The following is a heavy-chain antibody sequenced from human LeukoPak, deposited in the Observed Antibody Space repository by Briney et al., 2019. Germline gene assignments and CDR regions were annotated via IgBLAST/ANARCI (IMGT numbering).Heavy chain of an antibody. D-gene: IGHD3-22*01. CDR2: IYTSGST. Sequence: SETLSLTCTVSGGSISSGSYYWSWIRQPAGKGLEWIGCIYTSGSTNYNPSLKSRVTISVDTSKNQFSLKLSSVTAADTAVYYCARELRYDNSDSGAFWGQGTVVTVSS. J-gene: IGHJ3*01. CDR3: ARELRYDNSDSGAF. V-gene: IGHV4-61*02. CDR1: GGSISSGSYY.